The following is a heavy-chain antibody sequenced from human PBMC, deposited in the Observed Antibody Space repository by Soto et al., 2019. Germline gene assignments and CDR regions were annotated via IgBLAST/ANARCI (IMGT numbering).Heavy chain of an antibody. CDR2: ILYDGSNK. CDR1: GFTFSSYA. CDR3: AGPLDY. J-gene: IGHJ4*02. Sequence: GGSLRLSCAASGFTFSSYAMHWVRQAPGKGLEWVSVILYDGSNKYYADSVKGRFTISRDNSKNTLYLQMNSLRAEDTAVYYCAGPLDYWGQGTLVTVSS. V-gene: IGHV3-30-3*01.